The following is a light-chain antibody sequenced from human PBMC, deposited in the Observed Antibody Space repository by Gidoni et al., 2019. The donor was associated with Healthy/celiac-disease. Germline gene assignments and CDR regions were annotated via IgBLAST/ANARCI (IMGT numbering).Light chain of an antibody. V-gene: IGKV2-28*01. CDR3: MQAIQTIT. Sequence: DSVMPQSPPSLLVTPGEPASISCRSSQSLVHSNGYNYLDRYLQKPGQSPQLLIYSGANRASGVRDRFSGSGSGTDFTLKISRVEAGDVGVYYCMQAIQTITFGQGTRLEIK. CDR1: QSLVHSNGYNY. J-gene: IGKJ5*01. CDR2: SGA.